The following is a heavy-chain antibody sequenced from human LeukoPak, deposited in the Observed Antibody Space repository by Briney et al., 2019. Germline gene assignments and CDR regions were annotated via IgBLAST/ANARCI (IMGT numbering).Heavy chain of an antibody. D-gene: IGHD1-26*01. CDR3: ATPSRVGATTDPDY. Sequence: GGSLRLSCAASGFTFSTSAMSWVRQAPGQGLGWVSAINGSSSTYYADSVKGRFTISRDNSKNTLYLQMNTLRAEDTAVYYCATPSRVGATTDPDYWGQGTLVTVSS. J-gene: IGHJ4*02. CDR2: INGSSST. CDR1: GFTFSTSA. V-gene: IGHV3-23*01.